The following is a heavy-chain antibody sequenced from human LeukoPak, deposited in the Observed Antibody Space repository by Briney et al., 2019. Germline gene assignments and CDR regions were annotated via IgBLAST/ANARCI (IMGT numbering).Heavy chain of an antibody. V-gene: IGHV4-34*01. J-gene: IGHJ4*02. CDR2: INHSGST. Sequence: PSETLSLXCAVYGGSFSGYYWSWIRQPPGKGLEWIGEINHSGSTNYNPSLKSRVTISVDTSKNQFSLKLSSVTAADTAVYYCASPVSGSSGWYYNYWGQGTLVTVSS. CDR3: ASPVSGSSGWYYNY. D-gene: IGHD6-19*01. CDR1: GGSFSGYY.